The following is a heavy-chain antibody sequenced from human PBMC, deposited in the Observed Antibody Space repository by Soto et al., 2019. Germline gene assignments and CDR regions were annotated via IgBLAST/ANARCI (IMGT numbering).Heavy chain of an antibody. V-gene: IGHV3-30*13. CDR1: GFHVNTYF. CDR3: AIDYEHGSNCDLAY. CDR2: IFPNGRDK. J-gene: IGHJ4*02. Sequence: QVQLVQSGGGVVQPGRSLRLSCAASGFHVNTYFMHWVRQAPGKGLEGVAMIFPNGRDKEYADTVKGRFTISRDTSNNRMYLQMDSLRPEDTALYYCAIDYEHGSNCDLAYWGQGALVTVSS. D-gene: IGHD1-26*01.